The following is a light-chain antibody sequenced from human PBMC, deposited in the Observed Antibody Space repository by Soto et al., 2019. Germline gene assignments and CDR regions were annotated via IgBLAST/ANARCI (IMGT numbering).Light chain of an antibody. J-gene: IGLJ2*01. CDR2: ENN. Sequence: NFMLTQPHSVSESPGKTVTISCTRSSGSIASNDVQWYQQRPGSAPTTVIYENNQRPSGVPARFSGSTDGSSNSASLTISGLQTDDEADYYCQSYDSSTVVFGGGTKVTVL. CDR3: QSYDSSTVV. CDR1: SGSIASND. V-gene: IGLV6-57*04.